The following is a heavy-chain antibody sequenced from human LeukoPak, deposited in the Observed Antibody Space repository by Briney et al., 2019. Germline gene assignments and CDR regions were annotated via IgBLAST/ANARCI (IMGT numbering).Heavy chain of an antibody. CDR3: ARDIRVGDDY. J-gene: IGHJ4*02. Sequence: GGSLRLSCAASGFTFSSYSMNWVRQAPGKGLECVSSISSSSSYIYYADSVKGRFTISRDNAKNSLYLQMNSLRAKDTAVYYCARDIRVGDDYWGQGTLVTVSS. D-gene: IGHD2-21*02. V-gene: IGHV3-21*01. CDR2: ISSSSSYI. CDR1: GFTFSSYS.